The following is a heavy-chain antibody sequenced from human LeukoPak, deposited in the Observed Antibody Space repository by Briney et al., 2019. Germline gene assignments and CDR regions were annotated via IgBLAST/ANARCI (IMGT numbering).Heavy chain of an antibody. D-gene: IGHD5-12*01. CDR1: GFTFTTYW. CDR2: IKQDGSEK. J-gene: IGHJ4*02. CDR3: ARGGGYAWDD. Sequence: PGGSLRLSCATSGFTFTTYWMNWVRQAPGKGLEWVANIKQDGSEKCYVDSVKGRFTISRDNARNSLYLQMNSLRAEDTAVYYCARGGGYAWDDWGQGTLVTVSS. V-gene: IGHV3-7*01.